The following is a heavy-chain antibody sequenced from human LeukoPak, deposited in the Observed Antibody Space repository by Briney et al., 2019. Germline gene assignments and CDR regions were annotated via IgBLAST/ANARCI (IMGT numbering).Heavy chain of an antibody. J-gene: IGHJ4*02. V-gene: IGHV3-23*01. CDR2: ISSTGGTT. CDR3: AKATGYLL. CDR1: GITFSGYG. D-gene: IGHD1-14*01. Sequence: GTLRLSCAASGITFSGYGMSWVRQAPGKGLEWVSSISSTGGTTYYADSVKGRFSISRDNSENTLYLQMNSLRAEDTAVYYCAKATGYLLWGQGTLVTVSS.